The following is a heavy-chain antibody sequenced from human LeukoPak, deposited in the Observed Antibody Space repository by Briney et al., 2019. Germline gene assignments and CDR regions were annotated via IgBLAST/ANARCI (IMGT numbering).Heavy chain of an antibody. CDR3: ARGSPGAYYYDFWSGYYTPIDY. CDR2: INPNSGGT. D-gene: IGHD3-3*01. CDR1: GYTFTGYY. J-gene: IGHJ4*02. Sequence: ASVKVSCTASGYTFTGYYMHWVRQAPGQGLEWMGWINPNSGGTNYAQKFQGRVTMTRDTSISTAYMELSRLKSDDTAVYYCARGSPGAYYYDFWSGYYTPIDYWGQGTLVTVSS. V-gene: IGHV1-2*02.